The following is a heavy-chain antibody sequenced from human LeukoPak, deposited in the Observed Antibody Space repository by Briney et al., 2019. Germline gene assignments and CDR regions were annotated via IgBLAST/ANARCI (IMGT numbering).Heavy chain of an antibody. D-gene: IGHD6-19*01. CDR3: ARSAVAGTGAFDI. CDR2: INPSGGST. J-gene: IGHJ3*02. Sequence: ASVKVSCKASGYTFTSYYMHWVRQAPGQGLEWMGIINPSGGSTSYAQKFHGRVTVTRDTSTSTVYMELSSLRSEDTAVYYCARSAVAGTGAFDIWGQWTMVTVSS. V-gene: IGHV1-46*01. CDR1: GYTFTSYY.